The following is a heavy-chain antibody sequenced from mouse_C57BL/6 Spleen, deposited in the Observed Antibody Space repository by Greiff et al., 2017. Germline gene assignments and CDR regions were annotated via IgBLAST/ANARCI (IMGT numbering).Heavy chain of an antibody. V-gene: IGHV5-17*01. CDR1: GFTFSGYG. CDR3: ARPATTGVGGNAMDY. CDR2: ISSGSSTT. D-gene: IGHD1-1*01. J-gene: IGHJ4*01. Sequence: EVKLMESGGGLVKPGGSLKLSCEASGFTFSGYGMHWVRQAPEKGLEWVAYISSGSSTTYYADTVKGRVTIARDNAKNTLFLQMTRLRSEDTAMYYCARPATTGVGGNAMDYWGQGTSVTVSS.